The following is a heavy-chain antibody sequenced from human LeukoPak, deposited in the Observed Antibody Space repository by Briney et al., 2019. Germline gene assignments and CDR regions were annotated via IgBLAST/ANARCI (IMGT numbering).Heavy chain of an antibody. J-gene: IGHJ4*02. CDR2: MNPNSGNT. CDR1: GYTFTSYD. V-gene: IGHV1-8*01. CDR3: ARRTGYYGSGSYRHHYFDY. Sequence: ASVKVSCKASGYTFTSYDINWVRQATGQGLEWMGWMNPNSGNTGYAQKFQGRVTMTRNTSISTAYMELSSLRSEDTAVYYCARRTGYYGSGSYRHHYFDYWGQGTLVTVSS. D-gene: IGHD3-10*01.